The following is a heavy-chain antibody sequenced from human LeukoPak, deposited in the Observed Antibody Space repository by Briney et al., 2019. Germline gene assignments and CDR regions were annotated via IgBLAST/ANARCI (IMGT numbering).Heavy chain of an antibody. V-gene: IGHV1-69*06. CDR3: ARNYYGSGSYYNEVWYMDV. J-gene: IGHJ6*03. CDR1: GGTFSSYT. D-gene: IGHD3-10*01. CDR2: IIPLFGTP. Sequence: SVKVSCKASGGTFSSYTISWVRQAPGQGLEWMGGIIPLFGTPDYAQKFQDRLTITADKSTSTAYMELSRLRSDDTAVYYCARNYYGSGSYYNEVWYMDVWGKGTTVTISS.